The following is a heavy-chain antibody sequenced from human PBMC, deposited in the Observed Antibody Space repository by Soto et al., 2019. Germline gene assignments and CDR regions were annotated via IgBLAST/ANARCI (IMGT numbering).Heavy chain of an antibody. J-gene: IGHJ2*01. CDR2: INSDGSST. CDR3: AREVCSSTSCYEEYWYFDL. Sequence: EVQLVESGGGLVQPGGSLRLSCAASGFTFSSYWMHWVRQAPGKGLVWVSRINSDGSSTSYADSVKGRFTISRDNAKNTLYLQMNSLRAEDTAVYYCAREVCSSTSCYEEYWYFDLWGRGTLVTVSS. D-gene: IGHD2-2*01. CDR1: GFTFSSYW. V-gene: IGHV3-74*01.